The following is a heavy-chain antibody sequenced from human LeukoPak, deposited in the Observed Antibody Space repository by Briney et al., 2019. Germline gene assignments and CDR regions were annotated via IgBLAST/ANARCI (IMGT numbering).Heavy chain of an antibody. CDR2: IIPIFGTA. CDR3: ARQYYYDSSGYYDQGLD. D-gene: IGHD3-22*01. CDR1: GGTFSSYA. V-gene: IGHV1-69*13. J-gene: IGHJ4*02. Sequence: SVKVSCKASGGTFSSYAISWVRQAPGQGLEWMGGIIPIFGTANYAQKFQGRVTITADESTSTAYMELSSLRSEDTAVYYCARQYYYDSSGYYDQGLDWGQGALVTVSS.